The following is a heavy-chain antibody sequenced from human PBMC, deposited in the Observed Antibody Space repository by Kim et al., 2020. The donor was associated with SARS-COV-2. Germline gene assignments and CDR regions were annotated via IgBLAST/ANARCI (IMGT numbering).Heavy chain of an antibody. D-gene: IGHD3-10*02. Sequence: SVEGRFTVSGHNAKNSLDLQMNSLRVEDTAVYYCARGSLCAASDWRLDYWGQGTLVTVSS. CDR3: ARGSLCAASDWRLDY. V-gene: IGHV3-11*01. J-gene: IGHJ4*02.